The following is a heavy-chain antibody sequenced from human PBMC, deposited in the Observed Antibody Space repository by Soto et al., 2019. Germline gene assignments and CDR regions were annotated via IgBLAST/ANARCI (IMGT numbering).Heavy chain of an antibody. Sequence: QVQLVESGGGVVQPGRSLRLSCAASGFTFSTYAMHWVRQTPGKGLEWVAVISYDGSNKYYADSVNGRFTISRDKSKNTLYLQMNSLTTEDTAVDYWARGGAERGFGESLDWWGQGTLVTVSS. V-gene: IGHV3-30*04. CDR2: ISYDGSNK. CDR1: GFTFSTYA. CDR3: ARGGAERGFGESLDW. J-gene: IGHJ4*02. D-gene: IGHD3-10*01.